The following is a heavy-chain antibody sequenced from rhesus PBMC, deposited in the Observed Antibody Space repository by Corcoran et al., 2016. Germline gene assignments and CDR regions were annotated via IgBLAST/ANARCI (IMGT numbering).Heavy chain of an antibody. J-gene: IGHJ4*01. CDR1: GFTFSSYG. CDR3: AKNTNFWTGYCFDY. D-gene: IGHD3-3*01. CDR2: INSGGGST. Sequence: EVQLVETGGGLVQPGGSLKLSCAASGFTFSSYGMSWVRQAPGKGLEWVSAINSGGGSTYYADSVKGRFTISRNNSKNTLSLQMNSLRAEYTAVYYCAKNTNFWTGYCFDYWGQGVLVTVSS. V-gene: IGHV3S5*01.